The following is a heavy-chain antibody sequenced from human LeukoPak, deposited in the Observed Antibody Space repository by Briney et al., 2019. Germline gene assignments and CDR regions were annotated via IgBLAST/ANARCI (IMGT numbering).Heavy chain of an antibody. CDR1: GGSLSSSSYY. J-gene: IGHJ6*02. CDR3: ARDRLVFYYCYGMDV. D-gene: IGHD3-9*01. V-gene: IGHV4-39*07. Sequence: PETLSLTCTVSGGSLSSSSYYWGWIRQPPGKGLEWIGRIYYSGSTYYHPSLKSRVIISVDTSKNQFSLMLSSVTAADTAVYYCARDRLVFYYCYGMDVWGQGTTVTVSS. CDR2: IYYSGST.